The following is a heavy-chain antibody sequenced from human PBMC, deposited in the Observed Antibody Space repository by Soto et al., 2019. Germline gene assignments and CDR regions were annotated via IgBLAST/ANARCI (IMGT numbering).Heavy chain of an antibody. CDR2: MSGGGDDA. Sequence: GSLRLSCAASGFTFSNYGMSWVRQAPGKGLEWVSVMSGGGDDAYYADSVKGRFTISRDNSKNTLYLQMNSLRAEDTAVYFCAKKVTIYAVDPADYWGQGTQVTVSS. D-gene: IGHD3-3*01. J-gene: IGHJ4*02. V-gene: IGHV3-23*01. CDR1: GFTFSNYG. CDR3: AKKVTIYAVDPADY.